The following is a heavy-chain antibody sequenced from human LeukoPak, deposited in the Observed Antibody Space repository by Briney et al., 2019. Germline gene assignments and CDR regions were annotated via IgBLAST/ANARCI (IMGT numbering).Heavy chain of an antibody. CDR2: IYTSGST. CDR1: GGSISSYY. J-gene: IGHJ4*02. V-gene: IGHV4-4*07. CDR3: ARGRSQDIVVVVAARVVYFDY. D-gene: IGHD2-15*01. Sequence: SETLSLTCTVSGGSISSYYWSWIRQPAGKGLEWIGRIYTSGSTNYNPSLKSRVTMSVDTSKNQFSLKLSSVTAADTAVYYCARGRSQDIVVVVAARVVYFDYWGQGTLVTVSS.